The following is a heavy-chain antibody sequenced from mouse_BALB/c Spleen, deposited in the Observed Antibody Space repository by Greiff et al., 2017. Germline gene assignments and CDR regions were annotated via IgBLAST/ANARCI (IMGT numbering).Heavy chain of an antibody. D-gene: IGHD2-3*01. Sequence: SLSITCTVSGFSLTDYGVSWIRQPPGKGLEWLGVIWGGGSTYYNSALKSRLSISKDNSKSQVFLKMNSLQTDDTAMYYCAKPMMMVTLPYAMDYWGQGTSVTVSS. V-gene: IGHV2-6-5*01. CDR3: AKPMMMVTLPYAMDY. CDR1: GFSLTDYG. J-gene: IGHJ4*01. CDR2: IWGGGST.